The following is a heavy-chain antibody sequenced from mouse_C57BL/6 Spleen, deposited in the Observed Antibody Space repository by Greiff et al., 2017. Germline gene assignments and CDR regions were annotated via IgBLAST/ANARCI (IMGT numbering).Heavy chain of an antibody. J-gene: IGHJ3*01. Sequence: QVQLKQPGAELVKPGASVKLSCKASGYTFTSYWMHWVKQRPGRGLEWIGRIDPNSGGTKYNEKFKSKATLTVDKPSSTAYRQLSSLTSEDSAVYYCARGGNGYYAWFAYWGQGTLVTVSA. CDR3: ARGGNGYYAWFAY. D-gene: IGHD2-3*01. CDR1: GYTFTSYW. V-gene: IGHV1-72*01. CDR2: IDPNSGGT.